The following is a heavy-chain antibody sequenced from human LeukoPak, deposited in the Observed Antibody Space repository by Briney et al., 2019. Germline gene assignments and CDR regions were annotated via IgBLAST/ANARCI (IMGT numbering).Heavy chain of an antibody. CDR2: IKSDGSST. D-gene: IGHD3-22*01. V-gene: IGHV3-74*01. CDR3: ARAVDFYDSSGWI. J-gene: IGHJ3*02. CDR1: GXTFSKYW. Sequence: GSLRLSCSASGXTFSKYWMHWVRQAPGKGLVWVSRIKSDGSSTNYADSVKGRFTISRDNSKNTLYLQMNSLRAEDTAVYYCARAVDFYDSSGWIWGRGTMVTVSS.